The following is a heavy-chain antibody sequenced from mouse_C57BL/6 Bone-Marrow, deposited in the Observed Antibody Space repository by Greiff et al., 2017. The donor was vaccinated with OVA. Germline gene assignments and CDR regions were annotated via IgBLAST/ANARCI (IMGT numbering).Heavy chain of an antibody. CDR2: IYPRSGNT. CDR1: GYTFTSYG. V-gene: IGHV1-81*01. J-gene: IGHJ2*01. Sequence: VKVVESGAELARPGASVKLSCKASGYTFTSYGISWVKQRTGQGLEWIGEIYPRSGNTYYNEKFKGKATLTADKSSSTAYMELRSLTSEDSAVYFCARKGYYDYWGQGTTLTVSS. D-gene: IGHD2-3*01. CDR3: ARKGYYDY.